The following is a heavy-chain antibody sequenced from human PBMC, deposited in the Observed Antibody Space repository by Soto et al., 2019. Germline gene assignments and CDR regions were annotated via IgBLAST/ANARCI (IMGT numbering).Heavy chain of an antibody. CDR2: IKSKTDGGTT. Sequence: GGSLRLSCAASGFTFSNAWMNWVRQAPGKGLEWVGRIKSKTDGGTTDYAAPVKGRFTISRDDSKNTLYLQMNSLKTEDTAVYYCTTDITIFGVVIILGGGSNAFDIWGQGTMVTVSS. J-gene: IGHJ3*02. V-gene: IGHV3-15*07. D-gene: IGHD3-3*01. CDR1: GFTFSNAW. CDR3: TTDITIFGVVIILGGGSNAFDI.